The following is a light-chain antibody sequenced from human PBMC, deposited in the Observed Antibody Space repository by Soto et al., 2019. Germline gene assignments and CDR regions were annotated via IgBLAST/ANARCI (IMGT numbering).Light chain of an antibody. V-gene: IGKV3-20*01. CDR3: QQYGSSPKT. CDR2: GAS. CDR1: QSVSSSY. J-gene: IGKJ2*01. Sequence: EIVLTQSPGTLSLSPGERATLSCRASQSVSSSYLAWYQQKPGQAPRLLIYGASSRATGIPDRFSGSGSGTDCTFTISRLEPEDCAVYYCQQYGSSPKTFGQWTKLEIQ.